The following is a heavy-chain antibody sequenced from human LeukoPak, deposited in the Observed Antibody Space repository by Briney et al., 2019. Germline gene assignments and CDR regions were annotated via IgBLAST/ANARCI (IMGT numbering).Heavy chain of an antibody. J-gene: IGHJ4*02. CDR3: ARLSGNLAGAGTYWLDY. V-gene: IGHV1-2*02. CDR2: INPNSGAT. Sequence: ASVKVSCKASGYTLTAYYMHWVRQAPGQGLEWMGWINPNSGATDYAQKFQGRVTMTRDASISTVYMEIIRLSSDDTAVYYCARLSGNLAGAGTYWLDYWGQGTLVTVSS. CDR1: GYTLTAYY. D-gene: IGHD6-13*01.